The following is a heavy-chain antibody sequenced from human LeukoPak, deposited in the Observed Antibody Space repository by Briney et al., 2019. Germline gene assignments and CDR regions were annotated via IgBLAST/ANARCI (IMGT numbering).Heavy chain of an antibody. CDR3: ARGSKTKRGYSYGYNWFDP. CDR2: INPNSGGT. D-gene: IGHD5-18*01. CDR1: GYTFTGYY. J-gene: IGHJ5*02. Sequence: GASVKVSCKASGYTFTGYYMHWVRQAPGQGLEWMGWINPNSGGTNYAQKFQGRVTMTRNTSISTAYMELSSLRSEDTAVYYCARGSKTKRGYSYGYNWFDPWGQGTLVTVSS. V-gene: IGHV1-2*02.